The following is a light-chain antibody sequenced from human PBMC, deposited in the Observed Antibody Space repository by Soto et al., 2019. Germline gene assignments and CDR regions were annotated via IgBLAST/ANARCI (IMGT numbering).Light chain of an antibody. J-gene: IGLJ1*01. Sequence: QSVLTQPPSVSGAPGQRVTISCTGSSSNIGAGYDVHWYQQLPGTAPKLLIYGNSNRPSGVPDRFAGSKSGTSASLAITGLQAEDEADYYYQSYDSSLSGYVFGPGTKVTVL. V-gene: IGLV1-40*01. CDR1: SSNIGAGYD. CDR2: GNS. CDR3: QSYDSSLSGYV.